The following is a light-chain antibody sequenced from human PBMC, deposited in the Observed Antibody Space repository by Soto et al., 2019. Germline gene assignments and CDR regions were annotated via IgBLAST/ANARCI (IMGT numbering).Light chain of an antibody. J-gene: IGLJ2*01. CDR3: SSYAGSNNLL. CDR1: SSDIGYYNS. V-gene: IGLV2-8*01. Sequence: QSVLTQPPSASGSPGQSVTISCTGTSSDIGYYNSVSWYQQHPGKAPKLMIYEVSKRPSGVPDRFSGSKSGNTASLTVSGLQAEDEADYYCSSYAGSNNLLFGGGTKLTVL. CDR2: EVS.